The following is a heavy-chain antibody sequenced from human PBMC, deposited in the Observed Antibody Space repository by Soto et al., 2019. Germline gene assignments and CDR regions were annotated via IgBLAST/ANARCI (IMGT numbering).Heavy chain of an antibody. CDR3: ARTTVTASYYYMDV. J-gene: IGHJ6*03. CDR2: ISTYNGNT. D-gene: IGHD4-17*01. V-gene: IGHV1-18*01. CDR1: GYTFSNYG. Sequence: ASMKVSCKASGYTFSNYGFTWVRQAPGQGLEWLGWISTYNGNTKYAQKVQGRLTMTTDTSTSTANMELTSLRSDDTALYYCARTTVTASYYYMDVWGKGSTVTVSS.